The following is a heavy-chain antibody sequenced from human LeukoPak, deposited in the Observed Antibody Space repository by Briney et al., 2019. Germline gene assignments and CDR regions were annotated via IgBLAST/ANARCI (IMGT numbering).Heavy chain of an antibody. CDR1: GYTFTTYG. CDR2: ISSYNDNT. D-gene: IGHD5-18*01. V-gene: IGHV1-18*01. J-gene: IGHJ4*02. CDR3: ARVTAMVNDY. Sequence: ASVKVSCKASGYTFTTYGITWVRQAPGQGLGWLGWISSYNDNTNYAQEFQGRVTMTTDTSTSTAYMELRSLRSDDTAVYYCARVTAMVNDYWGQGTLVTVSS.